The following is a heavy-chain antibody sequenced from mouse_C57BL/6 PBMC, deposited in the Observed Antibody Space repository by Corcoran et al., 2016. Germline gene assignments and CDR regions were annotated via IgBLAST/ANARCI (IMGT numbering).Heavy chain of an antibody. CDR3: AREELANWDWYFDV. CDR2: INPNNGGT. Sequence: EVQLQQSGPELVKTGASVKISCKASRYTFTDYYMNWVKQSHGKSLEWIGDINPNNGGTSYNQKFKGKATLTVDKSSSTAYMELRSLTSEDSAVYYCAREELANWDWYFDVWGTGTTVTVSS. D-gene: IGHD4-1*01. J-gene: IGHJ1*03. V-gene: IGHV1-26*01. CDR1: RYTFTDYY.